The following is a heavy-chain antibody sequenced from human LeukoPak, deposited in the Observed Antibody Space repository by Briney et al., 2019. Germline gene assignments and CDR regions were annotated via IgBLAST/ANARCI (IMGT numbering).Heavy chain of an antibody. V-gene: IGHV3-23*01. Sequence: GGSLRLSCAASGFTFSSYAMSWVRQAPGKGLEWVSAISGSGGTTYYADSVKGRFTISRDNSKHTLYLQMNSLRAEDTAVYYCANFLTGFGTDYWGQGTLVTVSS. D-gene: IGHD3-9*01. CDR2: ISGSGGTT. CDR1: GFTFSSYA. J-gene: IGHJ4*02. CDR3: ANFLTGFGTDY.